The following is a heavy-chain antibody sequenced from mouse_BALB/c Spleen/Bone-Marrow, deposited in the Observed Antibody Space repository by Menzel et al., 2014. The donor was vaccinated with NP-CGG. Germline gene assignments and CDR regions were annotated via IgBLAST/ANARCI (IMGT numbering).Heavy chain of an antibody. CDR3: TTENCSLSRHDAVRV. CDR2: ISTYSGNT. V-gene: IGHV1S137*01. Sequence: VQLLDSRSELVPPGVSVEIYWKSSGYTFTDCSMHWVKQSHSKSLEWIGVISTYSGNTNYNQKFKGRATMTVDKSSSTDYMELARLTSEYSFNYSATTENCSLSRHDAVRVW. CDR1: GYTFTDCS. J-gene: IGHJ1*01. D-gene: IGHD2-12*01.